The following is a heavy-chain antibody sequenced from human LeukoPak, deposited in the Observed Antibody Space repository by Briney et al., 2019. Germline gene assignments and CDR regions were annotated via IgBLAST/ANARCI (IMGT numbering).Heavy chain of an antibody. Sequence: GGSLRLSCAASGFTFSSYGMHWVRQAPGKGLEWVAFIRYDGSNKYYADSVKGRFTISRDNSKNTLYLQMNSLRAEDTAVYYCANREGGYTYDPFDYWGQGTLVTVSS. J-gene: IGHJ4*02. CDR2: IRYDGSNK. D-gene: IGHD5-18*01. V-gene: IGHV3-30*02. CDR3: ANREGGYTYDPFDY. CDR1: GFTFSSYG.